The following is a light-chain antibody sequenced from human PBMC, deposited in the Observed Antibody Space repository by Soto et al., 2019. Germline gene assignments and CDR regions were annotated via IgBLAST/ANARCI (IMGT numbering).Light chain of an antibody. Sequence: QSALTQPASVSGSPGQSITISCTGTSSDVGGYNYVSWYQQHPGKAPKLMIYDVSNRPSGVSNRLSGSKSGNTASLTISGLQAEDEADYYCSSYTSSRTPLYVFGTGTKVTVL. CDR3: SSYTSSRTPLYV. V-gene: IGLV2-14*01. J-gene: IGLJ1*01. CDR1: SSDVGGYNY. CDR2: DVS.